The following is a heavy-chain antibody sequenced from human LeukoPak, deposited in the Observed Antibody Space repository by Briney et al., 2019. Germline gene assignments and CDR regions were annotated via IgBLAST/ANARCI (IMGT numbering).Heavy chain of an antibody. J-gene: IGHJ5*02. D-gene: IGHD2-21*01. CDR2: ISPRGDIS. CDR3: AKDIDWGAFDA. V-gene: IGHV3-23*01. Sequence: GGSLRLSCAASGFIFSRHGINWVRQAPGKGPEWASGISPRGDISYYVDSVKGRFTISRDNSKNTVSLQMNSLRAEDTALYYCAKDIDWGAFDAWGQGTLVTVSS. CDR1: GFIFSRHG.